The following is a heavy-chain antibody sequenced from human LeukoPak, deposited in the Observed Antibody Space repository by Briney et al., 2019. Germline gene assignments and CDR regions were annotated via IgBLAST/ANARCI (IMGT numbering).Heavy chain of an antibody. CDR2: IYHSGST. CDR1: GYSISSGYY. Sequence: PSETLSLTCAVSGYSISSGYYWGWIRQPPRKGLEWIGSIYHSGSTYYNPSLKSRVTISVDTSKNQFSLKLSSVTAADTAVYYCARTGDSGYGDYWGQGTLVTFSS. J-gene: IGHJ4*02. D-gene: IGHD5-12*01. CDR3: ARTGDSGYGDY. V-gene: IGHV4-38-2*01.